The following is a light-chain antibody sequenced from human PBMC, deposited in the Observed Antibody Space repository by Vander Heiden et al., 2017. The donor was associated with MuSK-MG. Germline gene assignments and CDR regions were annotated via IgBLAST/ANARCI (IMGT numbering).Light chain of an antibody. V-gene: IGLV2-14*01. CDR1: SRNIGGYDY. CDR2: DVS. CDR3: ASYTTTSALYV. Sequence: QSVLTQPASVSGSPGQSITISCSGTSRNIGGYDYVSWYQQSPGKAPKLIIYDVSKRPSGVSDRFSGSKSGDTASLTISGLHVDDEADYYCASYTTTSALYVFGSGTQVTVL. J-gene: IGLJ1*01.